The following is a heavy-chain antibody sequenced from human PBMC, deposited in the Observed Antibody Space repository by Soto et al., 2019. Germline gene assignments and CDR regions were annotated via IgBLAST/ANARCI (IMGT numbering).Heavy chain of an antibody. CDR3: ATGFPQWELLQY. J-gene: IGHJ4*02. D-gene: IGHD1-26*01. Sequence: QVQLVQSGAEVKKPGASVKVSCKVSGYTLRELFVHRVRQAPGKGLEWLGGFDPEEGNTIYAQNFRGRVTMTDDTSTDTAHMELSSLMSDDTAVYYCATGFPQWELLQYWGQGPRLTVSS. CDR2: FDPEEGNT. CDR1: GYTLRELF. V-gene: IGHV1-24*01.